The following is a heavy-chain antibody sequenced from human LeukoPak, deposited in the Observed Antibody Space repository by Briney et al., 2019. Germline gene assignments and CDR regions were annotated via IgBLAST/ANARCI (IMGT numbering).Heavy chain of an antibody. CDR3: ARDCSGGSCYSGLCY. J-gene: IGHJ4*02. CDR1: GYTFTGYY. CDR2: INPNSGGT. V-gene: IGHV1-2*02. D-gene: IGHD2-15*01. Sequence: ASVKVSCKASGYTFTGYYMHWVRQAPGQGLEWMGWINPNSGGTNYAQKFQGRVTMTRDTPISTAYMELSRLRSDDTAVYYCARDCSGGSCYSGLCYWGQGTLVTVSS.